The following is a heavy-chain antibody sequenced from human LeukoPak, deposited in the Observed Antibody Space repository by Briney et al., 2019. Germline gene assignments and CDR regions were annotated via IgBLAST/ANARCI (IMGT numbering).Heavy chain of an antibody. CDR1: AYGFASYC. J-gene: IGHJ4*02. CDR3: AKTAYSGYEFDY. D-gene: IGHD5-12*01. Sequence: SLKISCKASAYGFASYCICCGRQMPPEGREGRVRNFSCNCGTKYSPSFQSQVTISADTSISPTSLQRSSLAAADTAVYYCAKTAYSGYEFDYWGQGTLVTVSS. CDR2: NFSCNCGT. V-gene: IGHV5-51*01.